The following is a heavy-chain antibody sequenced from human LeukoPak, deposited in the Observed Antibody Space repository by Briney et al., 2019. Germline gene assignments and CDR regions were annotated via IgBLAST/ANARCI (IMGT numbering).Heavy chain of an antibody. Sequence: PGGSLRLSCAVSGFKFDDYGMSWVRQAPGKGLEWVCDINWNGAWTGYADSVKGRFTISRDNAKNSLYLQMNSLRAEDTALYYCAGYYYDSSRGFDLWGQGTLVTVSA. CDR2: INWNGAWT. D-gene: IGHD3-22*01. V-gene: IGHV3-20*04. CDR3: AGYYYDSSRGFDL. J-gene: IGHJ5*02. CDR1: GFKFDDYG.